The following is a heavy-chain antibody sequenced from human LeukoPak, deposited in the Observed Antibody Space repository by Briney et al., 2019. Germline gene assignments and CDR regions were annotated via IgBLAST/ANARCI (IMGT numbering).Heavy chain of an antibody. Sequence: QSGGSLRLSCAASGFTVSSNYMSWVRQAPGKGLEWVAGLSGSGGGTNYADFVQGRFTISRDNPKNTLYLQMNSLRAEDTAVYFCAKRGVVIRVFLVGFHKEAYYFDSWGQGALVTASS. CDR2: LSGSGGGT. D-gene: IGHD3-10*01. CDR1: GFTVSSNY. J-gene: IGHJ4*02. CDR3: AKRGVVIRVFLVGFHKEAYYFDS. V-gene: IGHV3-23*01.